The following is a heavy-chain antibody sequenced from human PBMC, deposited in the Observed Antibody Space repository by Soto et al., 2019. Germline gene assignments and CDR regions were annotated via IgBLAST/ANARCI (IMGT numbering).Heavy chain of an antibody. CDR3: ARGRSYYDKSGYYHYYFDF. Sequence: QVQLQESGPGLVKPSQTLSLTCTVSGGSDSSGDYYWSWIRQHPGKGLEWIGNIYYSGSTYYTPSLKSRITMSLDTSKNQFSLKLSSVTAADTVVYYCARGRSYYDKSGYYHYYFDFWGQGTLVTVSS. V-gene: IGHV4-31*03. CDR1: GGSDSSGDYY. J-gene: IGHJ4*02. D-gene: IGHD3-22*01. CDR2: IYYSGST.